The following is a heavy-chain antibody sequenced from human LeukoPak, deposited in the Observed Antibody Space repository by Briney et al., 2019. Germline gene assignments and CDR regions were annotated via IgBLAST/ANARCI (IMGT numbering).Heavy chain of an antibody. Sequence: GGSLRLSCAASGFTFSSYAMHWVRQAPGKGLEWVAVISYDGSNKYYADSVKGRFTISRDNSKDTLYLQMNSLRAEDTAVYYCARDQVVVVPAATFDYWGQGTLVTVSS. V-gene: IGHV3-30-3*01. D-gene: IGHD2-2*01. CDR3: ARDQVVVVPAATFDY. CDR1: GFTFSSYA. J-gene: IGHJ4*02. CDR2: ISYDGSNK.